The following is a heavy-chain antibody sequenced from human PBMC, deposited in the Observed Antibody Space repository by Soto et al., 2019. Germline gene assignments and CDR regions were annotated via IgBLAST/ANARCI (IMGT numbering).Heavy chain of an antibody. CDR2: IYYSGST. CDR1: GGSISSGDYY. V-gene: IGHV4-30-4*01. D-gene: IGHD3-22*01. J-gene: IGHJ6*02. CDR3: ARDRYDSSGYYPRRSYYYGMDV. Sequence: SETLSLTCTVSGGSISSGDYYWSWIRQPPEKGMEWIGYIYYSGSTYYNPSLKSRVTISVDTSKNQFSLKLSSVTAADTAVYYCARDRYDSSGYYPRRSYYYGMDVWGQGTTVTVSS.